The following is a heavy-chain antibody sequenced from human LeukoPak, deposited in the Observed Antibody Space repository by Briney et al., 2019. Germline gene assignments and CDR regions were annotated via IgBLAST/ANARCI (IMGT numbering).Heavy chain of an antibody. V-gene: IGHV3-74*01. D-gene: IGHD3-10*01. CDR1: GFTFSRYW. J-gene: IGHJ4*02. CDR3: AKGGVFYGSGSYYVD. CDR2: IKSDGRST. Sequence: GGSLRLTCAASGFTFSRYWMHWVRQTPGKGLVWVSRIKSDGRSTRYTDSVKGRFTICRDNAKNTLDLQMSSLRAEDTAVYYCAKGGVFYGSGSYYVDWGQGTLVSVSS.